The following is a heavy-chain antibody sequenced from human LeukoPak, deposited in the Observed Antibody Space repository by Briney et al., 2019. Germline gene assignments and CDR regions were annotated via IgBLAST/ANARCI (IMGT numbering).Heavy chain of an antibody. Sequence: ASVKVSCKASGYAFTSYGISWVRQAPGQGLEWMGWISAYNGNTNYAQKLQGRVTMTTDTSTSTAYMELRSLRSDDTAVYYCARQHRFLEWLPKYDYWGQGTLVTVSS. J-gene: IGHJ4*02. V-gene: IGHV1-18*01. CDR1: GYAFTSYG. CDR3: ARQHRFLEWLPKYDY. D-gene: IGHD3-3*01. CDR2: ISAYNGNT.